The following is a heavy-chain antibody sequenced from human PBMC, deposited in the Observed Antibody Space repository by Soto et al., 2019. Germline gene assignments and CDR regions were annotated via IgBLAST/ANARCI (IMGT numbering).Heavy chain of an antibody. CDR3: ARASNYYDSSGYYHNWFDT. D-gene: IGHD3-22*01. J-gene: IGHJ5*02. CDR1: GGSISSSSYY. V-gene: IGHV4-39*01. Sequence: PSETLSLTCTVSGGSISSSSYYWVWIRQPPGKGLEWIGSIYYSGSTYYNPSLKSRVTISVDTSKNQFSLKLSSVTAADTAVYYCARASNYYDSSGYYHNWFDTWGQGTLVTVSS. CDR2: IYYSGST.